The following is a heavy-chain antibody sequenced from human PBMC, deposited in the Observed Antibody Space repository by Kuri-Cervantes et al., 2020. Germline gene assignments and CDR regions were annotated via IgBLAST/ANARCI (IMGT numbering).Heavy chain of an antibody. CDR2: ISYDGSNK. CDR3: AREWRGGDY. V-gene: IGHV3-30-3*01. CDR1: GFTFSSYA. J-gene: IGHJ4*02. Sequence: GGSLRLSCAASGFTFSSYAMHWVRRAPGKGLEWVAVISYDGSNKYYADSVKGRFTISRDNAKNSLYLQMNSLRAEDTAVYYCAREWRGGDYWGQGTLVTVSS. D-gene: IGHD3-10*01.